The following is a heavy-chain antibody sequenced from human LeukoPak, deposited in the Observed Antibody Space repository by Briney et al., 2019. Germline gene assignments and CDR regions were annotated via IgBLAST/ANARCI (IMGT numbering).Heavy chain of an antibody. D-gene: IGHD2-2*01. V-gene: IGHV4-59*08. CDR1: GGSISSYY. J-gene: IGHJ4*02. CDR3: ARHRVVVPAATDY. CDR2: IYYSGST. Sequence: KPSETVSLTCTVSGGSISSYYWIWIRQPPGKGLVGIGYIYYSGSTNYNPSLKSRVTISVDTSKNQFSLKLSSVTAADTAVYYCARHRVVVPAATDYWGQGTLVTVSS.